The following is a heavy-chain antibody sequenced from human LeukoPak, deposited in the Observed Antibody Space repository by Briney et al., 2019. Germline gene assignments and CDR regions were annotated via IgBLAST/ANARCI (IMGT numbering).Heavy chain of an antibody. CDR1: GFTFSSYA. CDR2: ISGSGGST. V-gene: IGHV3-23*01. J-gene: IGHJ4*02. CDR3: AKDTYDFWSGFRGYYFDY. Sequence: GGSLRLSCAASGFTFSSYAMSWVRQAPGKGLEWVSAISGSGGSTYYADSVKGRFTISRDNSKNTLYLQMNSLRAEDTAVYYCAKDTYDFWSGFRGYYFDYWGQGTLVTVSS. D-gene: IGHD3-3*01.